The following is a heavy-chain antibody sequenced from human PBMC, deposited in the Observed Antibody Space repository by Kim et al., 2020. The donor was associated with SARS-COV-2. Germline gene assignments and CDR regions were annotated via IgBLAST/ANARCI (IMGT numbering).Heavy chain of an antibody. CDR1: GGSIGSYF. Sequence: SETLSLTCTVSGGSIGSYFWSWIRQPPGKGLEWIGYIYYSGSTNYNPSLKSRVTISVDTSKNQFSLKLSSVTATDTAVYYCARRGSESWNFDYWGQGTLVTVSS. CDR2: IYYSGST. V-gene: IGHV4-59*01. D-gene: IGHD3-10*01. CDR3: ARRGSESWNFDY. J-gene: IGHJ4*02.